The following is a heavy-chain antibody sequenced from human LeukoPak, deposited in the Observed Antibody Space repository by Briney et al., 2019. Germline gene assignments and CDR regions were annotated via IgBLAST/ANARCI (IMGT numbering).Heavy chain of an antibody. J-gene: IGHJ6*03. Sequence: ASVKLSCKASGYTFTSYDINWVRQATGQGLEWMGGMTPNSGNTGYAEKFQGRVTMTRNTSISTAYMELSSLRSEDTAVYYCARGRGTYYDFWSGLYPYYYYMDVWGKGTTVTVSS. CDR3: ARGRGTYYDFWSGLYPYYYYMDV. CDR2: MTPNSGNT. D-gene: IGHD3-3*01. V-gene: IGHV1-8*01. CDR1: GYTFTSYD.